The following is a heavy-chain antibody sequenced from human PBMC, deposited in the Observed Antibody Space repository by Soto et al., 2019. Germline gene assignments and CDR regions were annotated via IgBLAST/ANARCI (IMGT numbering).Heavy chain of an antibody. V-gene: IGHV2-26*01. CDR2: IFSNDEK. CDR1: GFSLSNARMG. CDR3: ARIRWQTTVTNYYYYMDV. J-gene: IGHJ6*03. Sequence: SGPTLVNPTETLTLTCTVSGFSLSNARMGVSWIRQPPGKALEWLAHIFSNDEKSYSTSLKRRLTISKDTSKSQVVLTMTNMDPVDTATYYCARIRWQTTVTNYYYYMDVWGKGTTVTVSS. D-gene: IGHD4-4*01.